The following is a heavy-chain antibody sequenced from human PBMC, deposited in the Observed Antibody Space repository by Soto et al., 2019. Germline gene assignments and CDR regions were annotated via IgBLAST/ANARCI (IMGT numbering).Heavy chain of an antibody. V-gene: IGHV3-9*01. Sequence: EVQLVESGGGLVQPGRSLRLSCAASAFSFDDYAMHWVRQVPGKGLEWVSGISWNSGNIVYADSVKGRFPISRDNAKHTLYLQTNSLKTEDTAVYYCAKGATTSCFSPFDISGQGTMVTVSS. CDR3: AKGATTSCFSPFDI. CDR2: ISWNSGNI. J-gene: IGHJ3*02. D-gene: IGHD2-2*01. CDR1: AFSFDDYA.